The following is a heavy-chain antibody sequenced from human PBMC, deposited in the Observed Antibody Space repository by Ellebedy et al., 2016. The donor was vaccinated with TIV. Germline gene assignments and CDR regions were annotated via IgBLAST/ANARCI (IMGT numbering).Heavy chain of an antibody. CDR2: FHYSGTT. CDR1: DGSIRSYH. J-gene: IGHJ4*02. Sequence: SETLSLTXTVSDGSIRSYHWSWIRQSPGKGLEWIGYFHYSGTTNYNPSLKSRPSISVDTSKNQFSLNLSSVTAADTGVYYCARTSTMVRGALDYWGQGTLVTVSS. CDR3: ARTSTMVRGALDY. V-gene: IGHV4-59*01. D-gene: IGHD3-10*01.